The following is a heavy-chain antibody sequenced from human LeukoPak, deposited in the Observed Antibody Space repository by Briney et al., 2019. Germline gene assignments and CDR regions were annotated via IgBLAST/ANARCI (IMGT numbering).Heavy chain of an antibody. Sequence: ASVKISCKASGYTFTTYDINWVRQATGQGLEWMGWMNPNRGNTGYEQKFQGRVTMTGNTSISTAYMELSSLRSEDTAVYCCARGYYDTNGYYYRLDSWGQGTLVTVSS. J-gene: IGHJ4*02. CDR3: ARGYYDTNGYYYRLDS. CDR1: GYTFTTYD. D-gene: IGHD3-22*01. CDR2: MNPNRGNT. V-gene: IGHV1-8*01.